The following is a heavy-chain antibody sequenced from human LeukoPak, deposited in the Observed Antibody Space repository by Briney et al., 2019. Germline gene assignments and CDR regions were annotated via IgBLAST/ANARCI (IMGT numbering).Heavy chain of an antibody. CDR3: AKLVAATGYAFDI. CDR1: GFTFSNYV. D-gene: IGHD2-15*01. CDR2: ISRSGGDT. Sequence: GGSLRLSCAASGFTFSNYVMSWVRRAPGKGLEWVSFISRSGGDTYYADSVKGRFTISRDNSKNTLYLQMNSLRAEDTAVYYCAKLVAATGYAFDIWGQGTMVTVSS. J-gene: IGHJ3*02. V-gene: IGHV3-23*01.